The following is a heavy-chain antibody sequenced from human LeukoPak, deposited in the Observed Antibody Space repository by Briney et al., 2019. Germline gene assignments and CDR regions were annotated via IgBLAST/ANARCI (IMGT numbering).Heavy chain of an antibody. CDR2: INPIFGTA. CDR1: GGTFSSYA. Sequence: GASVKVSCKASGGTFSSYAISWVRQAPGQGLEWMGGINPIFGTANYAQKFQGRVTITADKSTSTAYMELSSLRSEDTAVYYCASYANYYGSGSYYYWGQGTLVTVSS. J-gene: IGHJ4*02. CDR3: ASYANYYGSGSYYY. V-gene: IGHV1-69*06. D-gene: IGHD3-10*01.